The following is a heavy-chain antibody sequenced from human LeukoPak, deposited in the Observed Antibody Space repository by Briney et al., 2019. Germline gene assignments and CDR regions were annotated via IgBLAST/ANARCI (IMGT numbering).Heavy chain of an antibody. CDR2: IKQDGSET. D-gene: IGHD1-7*01. CDR1: GFTFSSHW. Sequence: GGSLRLSCAVSGFTFSSHWMSWVRQAPGKGLEWVANIKQDGSETYYVDSVKGRFTISRDNAKNSLFLQMNSLRAEDTALYYCARDSVTGTKGGNDAFDIWGQGTMVTVSS. J-gene: IGHJ3*02. CDR3: ARDSVTGTKGGNDAFDI. V-gene: IGHV3-7*03.